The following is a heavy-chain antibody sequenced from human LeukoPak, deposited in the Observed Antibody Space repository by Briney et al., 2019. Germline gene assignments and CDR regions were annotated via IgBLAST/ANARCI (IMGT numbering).Heavy chain of an antibody. D-gene: IGHD1-26*01. J-gene: IGHJ4*02. CDR2: ISSSGDRT. CDR1: GFTFSTYA. Sequence: GGSLRLSCAGPGFTFSTYAMSWVRRAPGKGLEWVSGISSSGDRTFYRDSVKGRFTISRDNSKNTLYLQLNSLRAEDTAAYHCAVRTRGSYFDYWGQGALVTVSS. V-gene: IGHV3-23*01. CDR3: AVRTRGSYFDY.